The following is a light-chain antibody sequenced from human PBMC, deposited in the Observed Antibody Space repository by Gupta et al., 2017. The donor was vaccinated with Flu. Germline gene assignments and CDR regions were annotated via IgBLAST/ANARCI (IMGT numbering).Light chain of an antibody. J-gene: IGKJ4*01. CDR3: QQYDTYQLT. CDR1: QIISNW. CDR2: QAS. Sequence: DVQLTQSPSTLSASVGDMVTITCRASQIISNWLAWYQQKSGKAPKLLIYQASSLESGVPSRFSGSGSGTEFTLTISSLQADDVALYYCQQYDTYQLTFGGGTEVEIK. V-gene: IGKV1-5*03.